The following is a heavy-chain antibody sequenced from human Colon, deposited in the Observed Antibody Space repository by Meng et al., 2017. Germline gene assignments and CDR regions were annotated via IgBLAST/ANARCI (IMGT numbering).Heavy chain of an antibody. V-gene: IGHV3-66*02. D-gene: IGHD6-13*01. CDR3: AGLLLGSRWTFEY. CDR2: INRDGTT. J-gene: IGHJ4*02. CDR1: GFTVGVNY. Sequence: GGSLRLSCVASGFTVGVNYMTWVRQAPGKGLDWVSLINRDGTTSYAGSVKGRFTISRDTSKNTIYLEMNSLRPEDTAVYYCAGLLLGSRWTFEYWGQGTLVTVSS.